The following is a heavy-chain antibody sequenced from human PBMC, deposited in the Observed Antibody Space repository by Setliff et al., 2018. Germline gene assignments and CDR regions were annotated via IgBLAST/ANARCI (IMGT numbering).Heavy chain of an antibody. V-gene: IGHV1-46*01. CDR3: ARRMWELRSDAFDI. D-gene: IGHD1-26*01. CDR2: INPSGGST. Sequence: ASVKVSCKASGYTFTSYYMHWVRQAPGQGLEWMGIINPSGGSTNDAQKFQGRVTMTRDTSTSTVYMELSSLRSEDTALYYCARRMWELRSDAFDIWGQGTMVTVSS. CDR1: GYTFTSYY. J-gene: IGHJ3*02.